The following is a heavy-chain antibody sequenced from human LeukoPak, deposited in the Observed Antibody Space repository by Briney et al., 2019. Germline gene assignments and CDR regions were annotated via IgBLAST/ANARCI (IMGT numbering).Heavy chain of an antibody. CDR2: INPSGGST. V-gene: IGHV1-46*01. D-gene: IGHD6-13*01. CDR1: GHTFTSYY. CDR3: ARTYSSSDEFDY. Sequence: GASVKVSCKASGHTFTSYYIHWVRQAPGQGLEWMGIINPSGGSTTYAQKFQGRVAMTRDTSTSRVYMEVSSLRSEDTAVYYCARTYSSSDEFDYWGQGTLVTVSS. J-gene: IGHJ4*02.